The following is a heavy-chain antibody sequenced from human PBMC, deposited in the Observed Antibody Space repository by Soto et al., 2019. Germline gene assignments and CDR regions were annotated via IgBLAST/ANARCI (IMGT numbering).Heavy chain of an antibody. CDR1: GLDFGVYP. Sequence: GGSLRLSXAASGLDFGVYPMNWVRQAPGKGLEWVSYIGARGFPIYYADSVRGRFAMSRDNASNSVFLQMDSLRAEDTAQYFCATEPFDYWGRGALVTVSS. V-gene: IGHV3-48*04. J-gene: IGHJ4*02. CDR2: IGARGFPI. CDR3: ATEPFDY.